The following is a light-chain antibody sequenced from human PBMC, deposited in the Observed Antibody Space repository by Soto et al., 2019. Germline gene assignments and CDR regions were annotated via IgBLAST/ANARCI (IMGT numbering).Light chain of an antibody. J-gene: IGKJ2*01. CDR1: QSVSSN. CDR3: QQYKNWPPMYT. CDR2: GAS. Sequence: ERVMTQSPATLSVSPGERATLSCRASQSVSSNLARYQQTPGQAPRLLIFGASTRATGIPARFSGSGSGTEFTLTISSLQSEDFAVYYCQQYKNWPPMYTFGQGTKLEIK. V-gene: IGKV3-15*01.